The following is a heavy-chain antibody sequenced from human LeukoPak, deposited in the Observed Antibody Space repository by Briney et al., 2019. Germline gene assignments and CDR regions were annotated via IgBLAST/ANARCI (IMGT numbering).Heavy chain of an antibody. V-gene: IGHV4-39*07. CDR3: ARRRGYQLYKEGFDI. J-gene: IGHJ3*02. CDR1: GGSISSSSYY. Sequence: PSETLSLTCTVSGGSISSSSYYWGWIRQPPGKGLEWIGSIYYSGSTYYNPSLKSRVTISVDTSKNQVSLKLSSVTAADTAVYYCARRRGYQLYKEGFDIWGQGTMVTVSS. D-gene: IGHD2-2*01. CDR2: IYYSGST.